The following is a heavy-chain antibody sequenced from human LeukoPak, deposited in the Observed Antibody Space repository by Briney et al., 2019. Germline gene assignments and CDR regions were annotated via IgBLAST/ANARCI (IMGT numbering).Heavy chain of an antibody. D-gene: IGHD3-22*01. CDR1: GFTFSSCA. J-gene: IGHJ4*02. V-gene: IGHV3-23*01. CDR2: ISGSDDST. CDR3: TTEYNFNYYDSSGYYY. Sequence: GGSLRFSCAASGFTFSSCAMSWVRQAPGKGLEWVSGISGSDDSTYYADSVKGRFTISRDNSKNTLHLQMNSLKTEDTAVYYCTTEYNFNYYDSSGYYYWGQGTLVTVSS.